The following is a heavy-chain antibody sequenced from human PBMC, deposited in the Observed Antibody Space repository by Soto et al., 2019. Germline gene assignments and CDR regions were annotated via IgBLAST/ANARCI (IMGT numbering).Heavy chain of an antibody. Sequence: QVQLVESGGGVVQPGRSLRLSCAASGFTFSSYGMHWVRQAPGKGLEWVAYISYDGSNKYYADSVKGRFTISRDNSQNTLYLHMNSLSGEDTAVFYCAKDFLAGSCMDVWGQGTTVTVSS. CDR1: GFTFSSYG. D-gene: IGHD6-13*01. V-gene: IGHV3-30*18. J-gene: IGHJ6*02. CDR3: AKDFLAGSCMDV. CDR2: ISYDGSNK.